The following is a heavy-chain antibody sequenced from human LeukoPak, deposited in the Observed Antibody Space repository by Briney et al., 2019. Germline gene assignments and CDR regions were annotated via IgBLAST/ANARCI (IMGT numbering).Heavy chain of an antibody. CDR1: GGSISSYY. Sequence: SETLSLTCTVSGGSISSYYWSWIRQPPGKGLEWIGYIYYSGSTYYNPSLKSRVTISVDTSKNQFSLKLSSVTAADTAVYYCARDPNSGSDPLYCSGGSCYYGMDVWGQGTTVTVSS. CDR3: ARDPNSGSDPLYCSGGSCYYGMDV. CDR2: IYYSGST. D-gene: IGHD2-15*01. V-gene: IGHV4-30-4*08. J-gene: IGHJ6*02.